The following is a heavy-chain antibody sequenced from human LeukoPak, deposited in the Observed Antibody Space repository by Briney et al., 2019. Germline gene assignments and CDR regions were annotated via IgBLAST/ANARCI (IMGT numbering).Heavy chain of an antibody. CDR2: IYYSGST. D-gene: IGHD6-13*01. J-gene: IGHJ5*02. CDR1: GGSISSSSYY. CDR3: ARDAPGIEAAEGFDP. V-gene: IGHV4-39*07. Sequence: KPSETLSLTCTVSGGSISSSSYYWGWIRQPPGKGLEWIGSIYYSGSTYYNPSLKSRVTISVDTSKDQFSLKLSSVTAADTAVYYCARDAPGIEAAEGFDPWGQGTLVTVSS.